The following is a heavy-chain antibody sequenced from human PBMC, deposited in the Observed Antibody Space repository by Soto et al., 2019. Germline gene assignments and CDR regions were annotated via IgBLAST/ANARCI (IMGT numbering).Heavy chain of an antibody. Sequence: AAVKVSCKASGYTFTSYVISWVRQAPGQGLGWMGWISAYNGNTNYAQKLQGRLTMTRDTSTSTVYMELSSLRSEDTAVYYCAPSYGGNSGSAFDIWGQGTMVTVSS. CDR2: ISAYNGNT. D-gene: IGHD2-21*02. V-gene: IGHV1-18*01. CDR1: GYTFTSYV. J-gene: IGHJ3*02. CDR3: APSYGGNSGSAFDI.